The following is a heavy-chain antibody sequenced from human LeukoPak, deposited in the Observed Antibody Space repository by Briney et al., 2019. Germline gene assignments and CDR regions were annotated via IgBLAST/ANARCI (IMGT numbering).Heavy chain of an antibody. CDR1: GFSFGDYA. V-gene: IGHV3-9*01. J-gene: IGHJ4*02. Sequence: PGGSLRLSCAASGFSFGDYAMHWVRQAPGKGLEWLSIISWNSGYIGYADSVKGRFTVSRDNAKSSLYLQMNSPSTEDTAFYYCAKVRGTYSSGFFFDYWGQGALVTVSS. CDR2: ISWNSGYI. D-gene: IGHD6-19*01. CDR3: AKVRGTYSSGFFFDY.